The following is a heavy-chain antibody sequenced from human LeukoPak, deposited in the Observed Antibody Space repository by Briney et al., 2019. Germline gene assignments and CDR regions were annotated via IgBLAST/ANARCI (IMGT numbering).Heavy chain of an antibody. CDR2: IIPILGIA. CDR1: GGTFSSYT. CDR3: ASNIVVVLDAFDI. D-gene: IGHD2-21*01. J-gene: IGHJ3*02. V-gene: IGHV1-69*02. Sequence: SVKVSCKASGGTFSSYTISWVRQAPGQGLEWMGRIIPILGIANYAQKFQGRVTITADKSTNTAYMELSSLRSEDTAVYYCASNIVVVLDAFDIWGQGTMVTVSS.